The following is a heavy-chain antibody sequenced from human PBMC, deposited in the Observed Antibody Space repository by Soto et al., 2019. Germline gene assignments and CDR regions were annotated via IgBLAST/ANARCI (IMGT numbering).Heavy chain of an antibody. CDR2: IIPIFGTA. CDR3: AGTWLQAKYYYYGMDV. D-gene: IGHD5-12*01. Sequence: SVKVSCKASGGTFSSYAISWVPQAPGQGLEWMGGIIPIFGTANYAQKSQGRVTITADESTSTAYMELSSLRSEDTAVYYCAGTWLQAKYYYYGMDVWGQGXTVTVYS. V-gene: IGHV1-69*13. CDR1: GGTFSSYA. J-gene: IGHJ6*02.